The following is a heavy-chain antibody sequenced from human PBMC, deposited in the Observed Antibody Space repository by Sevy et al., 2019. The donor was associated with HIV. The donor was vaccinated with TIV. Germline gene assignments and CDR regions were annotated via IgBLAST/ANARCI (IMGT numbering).Heavy chain of an antibody. D-gene: IGHD5-12*01. CDR1: GFTFSSYS. CDR3: ARARPVCSGYSGYDFDLYYYYGMDV. Sequence: GGSLRLSCAASGFTFSSYSMNWVRQAPGKGLEWVSSISSSSSYIYYADSVKGRFTISRDNAKNSLYLQMNSLRAEDTAVYYCARARPVCSGYSGYDFDLYYYYGMDVWGQGTTVTVSS. CDR2: ISSSSSYI. J-gene: IGHJ6*02. V-gene: IGHV3-21*01.